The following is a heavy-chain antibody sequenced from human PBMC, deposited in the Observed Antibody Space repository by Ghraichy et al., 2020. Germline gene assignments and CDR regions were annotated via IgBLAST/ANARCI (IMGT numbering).Heavy chain of an antibody. Sequence: GESLNIACAASGFTFSSYWMHWVRQAPGKGLVWVSRINSDGSSTSYADSVKGRFTISRDNAKNTLYLQMNSLRAEDTAVYYCARDRYIVVVPAAPGDWFDPWGQGTLVTVSS. V-gene: IGHV3-74*01. CDR2: INSDGSST. D-gene: IGHD2-2*01. CDR3: ARDRYIVVVPAAPGDWFDP. CDR1: GFTFSSYW. J-gene: IGHJ5*02.